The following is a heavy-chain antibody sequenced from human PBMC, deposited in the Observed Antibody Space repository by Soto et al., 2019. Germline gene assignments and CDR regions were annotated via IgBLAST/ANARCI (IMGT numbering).Heavy chain of an antibody. Sequence: QVQLVQSGAEVKKPGSSVKVSCKASGGTFSSYAISWVRQAPGQGLEWMGGIIPIFGTGKYAQKFQGRVTITADESTSTAYMELSSLRSEDTAVYYCAYYSNRVRAFDIWGQRTMVTVSS. CDR3: AYYSNRVRAFDI. D-gene: IGHD4-4*01. V-gene: IGHV1-69*01. J-gene: IGHJ3*02. CDR1: GGTFSSYA. CDR2: IIPIFGTG.